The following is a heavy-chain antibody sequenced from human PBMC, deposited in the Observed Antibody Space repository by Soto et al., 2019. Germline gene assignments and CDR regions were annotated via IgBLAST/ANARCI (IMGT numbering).Heavy chain of an antibody. V-gene: IGHV3-21*01. J-gene: IGHJ6*02. Sequence: EVQLVESGGGLVKPGGSLRLSCAASGFTFSSYSMNWVRQAPGKGLEWVSSISSSSSYIYYADSVKGRFTISRDNAKNSLYLQMNSLRAEDTAVYYCVRGLILTEPYGMDVWGQGTTVTVSS. CDR2: ISSSSSYI. CDR1: GFTFSSYS. CDR3: VRGLILTEPYGMDV. D-gene: IGHD3-9*01.